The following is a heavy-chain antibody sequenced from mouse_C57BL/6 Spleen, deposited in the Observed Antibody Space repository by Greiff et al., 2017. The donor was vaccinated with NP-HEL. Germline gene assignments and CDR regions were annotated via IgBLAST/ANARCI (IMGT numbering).Heavy chain of an antibody. D-gene: IGHD2-4*01. CDR2: INPNNGGT. CDR1: GYTFTDYY. J-gene: IGHJ1*03. CDR3: ARKGGLRREYFDV. Sequence: VQLQQSGPELVKPGASVKISCKASGYTFTDYYMNWVKQSHGKSLEWIGDINPNNGGTSYNQKFKGKATLTVDKSSSTAYMELRSLTSEDSAVYYCARKGGLRREYFDVWGTGTTVTVSS. V-gene: IGHV1-26*01.